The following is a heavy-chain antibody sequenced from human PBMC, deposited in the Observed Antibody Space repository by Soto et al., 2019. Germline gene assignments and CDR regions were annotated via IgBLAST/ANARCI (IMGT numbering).Heavy chain of an antibody. V-gene: IGHV4-39*01. J-gene: IGHJ4*02. CDR2: IYYSGST. CDR3: ARAHYDSSGYYFNDY. Sequence: PSETLSLTCTVSGGSISSSSYYWGWIRQPPGKGLEWIGSIYYSGSTYYNPSLKSRVTISVDTSKNQFSLKLSSVTAADTAVYYCARAHYDSSGYYFNDYWGQGTLVT. CDR1: GGSISSSSYY. D-gene: IGHD3-22*01.